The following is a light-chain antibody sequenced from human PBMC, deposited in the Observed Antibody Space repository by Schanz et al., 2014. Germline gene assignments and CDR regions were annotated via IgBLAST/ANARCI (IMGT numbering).Light chain of an antibody. CDR1: QSVFNNY. V-gene: IGKV3-20*01. Sequence: EIVLTQSPGTLSLSLGEGATLSCRASQSVFNNYLAWFQQKPGQAPRLLIFGASSRATGIPDRFSASGSGTDFTLTISRLEPEDFAVYYCHQYINSPFTFGPGTKLDLK. J-gene: IGKJ3*01. CDR2: GAS. CDR3: HQYINSPFT.